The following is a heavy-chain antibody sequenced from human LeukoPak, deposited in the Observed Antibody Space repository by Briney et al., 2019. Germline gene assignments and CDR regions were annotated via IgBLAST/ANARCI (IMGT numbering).Heavy chain of an antibody. D-gene: IGHD4/OR15-4a*01. Sequence: PGGSLRLSCAASGFTFSSYAMHWVRQAPGKGLEWVAVISYDGSNKYYADSVKGRFTISRDNSKNTLYLQMNSLRAEDTAVYYLGRDLLWWVPYGREVGAKGPRSPSP. J-gene: IGHJ6*02. CDR1: GFTFSSYA. V-gene: IGHV3-30-3*01. CDR3: GRDLLWWVPYGREV. CDR2: ISYDGSNK.